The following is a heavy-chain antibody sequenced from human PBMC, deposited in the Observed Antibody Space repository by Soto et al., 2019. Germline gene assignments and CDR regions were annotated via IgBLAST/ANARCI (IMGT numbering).Heavy chain of an antibody. CDR3: SRAESAPALGYYCYSGMDV. J-gene: IGHJ6*02. D-gene: IGHD3-16*01. V-gene: IGHV4-34*01. Sequence: QVQLQQWGAGLLKPSETLSLTCAVYGGSFSVYYWSWIRQPPGKGLEWIGEINHSGSTNYTPYLTSRVSISVDPSKNLFSLKLSSVTAADTAVYSCSRAESAPALGYYCYSGMDVWGQGTTVTVSS. CDR2: INHSGST. CDR1: GGSFSVYY.